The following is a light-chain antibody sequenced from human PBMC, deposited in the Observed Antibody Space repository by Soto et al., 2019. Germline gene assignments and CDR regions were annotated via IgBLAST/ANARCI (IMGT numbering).Light chain of an antibody. J-gene: IGKJ2*01. CDR3: QQYTSSPPMST. CDR2: GTS. Sequence: DIVLTQSPGTLSLSPGERATLSCRASQSITNRYLAWYHQKPGQAPRLLIYGTSNRATGIPDRFSGSGSETDFTLTISRLEPEDFALYYCQQYTSSPPMSTFGQGTRLEI. CDR1: QSITNRY. V-gene: IGKV3-20*01.